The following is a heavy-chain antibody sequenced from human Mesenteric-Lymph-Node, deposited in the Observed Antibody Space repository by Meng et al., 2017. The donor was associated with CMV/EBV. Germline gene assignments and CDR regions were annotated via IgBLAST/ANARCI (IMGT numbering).Heavy chain of an antibody. CDR1: GGSFSGYY. CDR3: ARDTTHYCSSTSCPGYGMDV. CDR2: INHSGST. J-gene: IGHJ6*02. Sequence: GSLRLSCAVYGGSFSGYYWSWIRQPPGKGLEWIGEINHSGSTNYNPSLKSRVTISVDTSKNQFSLKLSSVTAADTAVYYCARDTTHYCSSTSCPGYGMDVWGQGTTVTVSS. V-gene: IGHV4-34*01. D-gene: IGHD2-2*01.